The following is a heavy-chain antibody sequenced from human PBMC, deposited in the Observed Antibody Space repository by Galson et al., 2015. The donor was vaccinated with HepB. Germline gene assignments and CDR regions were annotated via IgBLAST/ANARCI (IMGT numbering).Heavy chain of an antibody. CDR1: GFTFRSYG. V-gene: IGHV3-30*03. D-gene: IGHD2/OR15-2a*01. J-gene: IGHJ6*03. Sequence: SLRLSCAGSGFTFRSYGIHWVRHAPGKGLGWVAAISYDGNKKYYADSVKGLFVVSRHSIDNAVFLQIRSLRGEDTAVYYCAREEAGQYYKFQYMDVWGKGTTVSVSS. CDR3: AREEAGQYYKFQYMDV. CDR2: ISYDGNKK.